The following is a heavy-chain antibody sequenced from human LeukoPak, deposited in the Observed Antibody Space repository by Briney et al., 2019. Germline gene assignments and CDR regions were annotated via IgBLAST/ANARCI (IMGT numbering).Heavy chain of an antibody. V-gene: IGHV3-48*03. Sequence: GGSLRLSCVAFGFTSSNYEMNWVRQAPGTGLEWVSYISGSGSNIYYADSMKGRLTISRDNAKNSLFLQMSSLRNEDTAVYHCARGRDGYNLMDSWGRGTLVTVSS. CDR1: GFTSSNYE. CDR2: ISGSGSNI. D-gene: IGHD5-24*01. J-gene: IGHJ4*02. CDR3: ARGRDGYNLMDS.